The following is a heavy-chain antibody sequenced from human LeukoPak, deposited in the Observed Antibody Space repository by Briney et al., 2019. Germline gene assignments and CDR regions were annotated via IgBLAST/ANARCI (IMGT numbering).Heavy chain of an antibody. CDR2: IYSIGTT. Sequence: PGGSLRLSCAASGFTVSSNYMSWVRQAPGKGLEWVSIIYSIGTTYYTDSVKGRFTISRDNSKNTLYLQMNSLRAEDTAVYYCARWFCSSTSCYYDYWGQGTLVTVSS. CDR1: GFTVSSNY. D-gene: IGHD2-2*01. J-gene: IGHJ4*02. CDR3: ARWFCSSTSCYYDY. V-gene: IGHV3-53*01.